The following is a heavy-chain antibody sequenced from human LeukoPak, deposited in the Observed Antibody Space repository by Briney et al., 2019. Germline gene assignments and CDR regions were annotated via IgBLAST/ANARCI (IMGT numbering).Heavy chain of an antibody. D-gene: IGHD2-2*01. CDR2: IWYDGSNK. CDR3: GRDAGPAAIEDYFDY. V-gene: IGHV3-33*01. J-gene: IGHJ4*02. CDR1: GLTFSSYG. Sequence: GGSLRLSCAASGLTFSSYGMHWVRQAPGKGLEWVAVIWYDGSNKYYADSVKGRFTISRDNSKNTLYLQMNSLRAEDTAVYYCGRDAGPAAIEDYFDYWGQGTLVTVSS.